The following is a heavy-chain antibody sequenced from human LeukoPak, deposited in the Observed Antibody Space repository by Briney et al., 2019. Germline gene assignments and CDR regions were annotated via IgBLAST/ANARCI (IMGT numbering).Heavy chain of an antibody. CDR3: ARAASYSSSWPNWFDP. V-gene: IGHV3-11*04. CDR1: GFIFSNYY. J-gene: IGHJ5*02. D-gene: IGHD2-2*01. Sequence: GGSLRLSCAASGFIFSNYYMSWIRQAPGKGLEWVSHIRSGGDTKYYADSVKGRFTISRDNLKNLLYLEMNSLKAEDTAVYYCARAASYSSSWPNWFDPWGHGTLVTVSS. CDR2: IRSGGDTK.